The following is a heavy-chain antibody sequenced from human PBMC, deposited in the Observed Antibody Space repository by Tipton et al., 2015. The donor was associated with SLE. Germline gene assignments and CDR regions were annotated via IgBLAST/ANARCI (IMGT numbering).Heavy chain of an antibody. J-gene: IGHJ4*02. D-gene: IGHD2-2*01. CDR1: GGSISSYY. V-gene: IGHV4-59*01. CDR3: ARDRYPLLFDY. CDR2: IYYSGST. Sequence: TLSLTCTVSGGSISSYYWSWIRQPPGEGLEWIGYIYYSGSTNYNPSLKSRVTISVDTSKNQFSLKLSSVTAADTAVYYCARDRYPLLFDYWGQGTLVTVSS.